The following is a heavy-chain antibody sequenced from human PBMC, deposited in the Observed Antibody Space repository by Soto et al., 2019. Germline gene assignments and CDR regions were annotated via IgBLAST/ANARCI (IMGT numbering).Heavy chain of an antibody. D-gene: IGHD2-15*01. CDR1: GYTFTSYG. V-gene: IGHV1-18*01. CDR3: ARAYCSGGSCYLDAFDI. J-gene: IGHJ3*02. Sequence: ASVKVSCKASGYTFTSYGISWVRQAPGQGLEWMGWISAYNGNTNYAQKLQGRVTMTTDTSTSTAYMELRSLRSDDTAVYYCARAYCSGGSCYLDAFDIWGQGTMVTVSS. CDR2: ISAYNGNT.